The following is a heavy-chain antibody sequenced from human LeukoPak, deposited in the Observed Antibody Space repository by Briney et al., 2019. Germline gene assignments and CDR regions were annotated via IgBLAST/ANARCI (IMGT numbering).Heavy chain of an antibody. CDR1: GFTFDDYA. CDR3: AKDSSGYYFDY. V-gene: IGHV3-9*01. Sequence: PGGSLRLSCAASGFTFDDYAMHWVRQAPGKGREWVSGISWNSGSIGYADSVKGRFTISRDNAKNSLYLQMNSLRAEDTALYYCAKDSSGYYFDYWGQGTLVTVSS. J-gene: IGHJ4*02. D-gene: IGHD3-22*01. CDR2: ISWNSGSI.